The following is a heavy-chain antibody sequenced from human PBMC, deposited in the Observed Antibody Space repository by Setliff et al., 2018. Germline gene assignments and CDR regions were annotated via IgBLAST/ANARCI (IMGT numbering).Heavy chain of an antibody. CDR3: AKDQGAKMGDC. Sequence: GGSLRLSCAASGFSFSTYAMSWVRQAPRKGLEWVSTISGSDGRTYYADSVKGRFTISRDNSKNTLYLQMNSLRAEDTAVYYCAKDQGAKMGDCWGQGTLVTVSS. D-gene: IGHD5-12*01. V-gene: IGHV3-23*01. CDR1: GFSFSTYA. CDR2: ISGSDGRT. J-gene: IGHJ4*02.